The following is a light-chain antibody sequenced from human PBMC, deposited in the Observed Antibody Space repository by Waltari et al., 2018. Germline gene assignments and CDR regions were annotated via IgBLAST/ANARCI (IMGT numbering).Light chain of an antibody. CDR3: CSYAGSYTWV. Sequence: QSALTQPRSVSGSPGQSVTISCTGTSSDVGGFNYVSWYQQHPGKAPKLMIYGVSKRPSGVPDRFSGPKSGNTASLTIPGLQAEDEAEYYCCSYAGSYTWVFGGGTKLTVL. CDR1: SSDVGGFNY. J-gene: IGLJ3*02. CDR2: GVS. V-gene: IGLV2-11*01.